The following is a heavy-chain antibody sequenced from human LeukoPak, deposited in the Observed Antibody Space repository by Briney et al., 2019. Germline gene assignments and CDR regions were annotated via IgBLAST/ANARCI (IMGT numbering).Heavy chain of an antibody. CDR3: ARELEILPKINWFDP. V-gene: IGHV3-33*01. CDR2: IWYDGSNK. J-gene: IGHJ5*02. Sequence: GGSLRLSCAASGFTFSSYGMHWVRQAPGKGLEWVAVIWYDGSNKYYADSVKGRFTISRDNSKNTLYLQMNSLRAEDTAVYYCARELEILPKINWFDPWGQGTLVTVSS. CDR1: GFTFSSYG.